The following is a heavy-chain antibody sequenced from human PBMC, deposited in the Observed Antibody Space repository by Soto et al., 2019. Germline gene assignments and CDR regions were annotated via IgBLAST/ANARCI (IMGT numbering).Heavy chain of an antibody. V-gene: IGHV1-8*02. D-gene: IGHD2-21*01. CDR3: AREVNFYGLDV. J-gene: IGHJ6*02. CDR1: GYTFTGYY. Sequence: ASVKVSCKASGYTFTGYYMHWVRQATGQGLEWMGWMNPNSGNTGYAQKFQGRVTMTRNTSISTAYMELSSLRAEDTAVYYCAREVNFYGLDVCGQGTTVTVSS. CDR2: MNPNSGNT.